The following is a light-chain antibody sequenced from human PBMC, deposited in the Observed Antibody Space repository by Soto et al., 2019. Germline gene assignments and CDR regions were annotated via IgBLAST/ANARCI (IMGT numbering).Light chain of an antibody. CDR2: EVG. J-gene: IGLJ2*01. CDR1: SSDIGTYIY. CDR3: SSYTSSNSVV. Sequence: QSALTQPASVSGSPGQSITISCTGTSSDIGTYIYVSWYLQHPGKAPKLLIYEVGNRPSGVSNRFSGSKSGNTASLTISGLQAEDEADYYCSSYTSSNSVVFSRRTKPTVL. V-gene: IGLV2-14*01.